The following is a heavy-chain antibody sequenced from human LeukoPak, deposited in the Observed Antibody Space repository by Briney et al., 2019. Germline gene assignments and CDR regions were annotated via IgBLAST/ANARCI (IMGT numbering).Heavy chain of an antibody. J-gene: IGHJ4*02. CDR2: IYPGVSDT. Sequence: GESLKISCKGSGYSFTSYWIGWVRQMPGKGLEWMGIIYPGVSDTRYSPSFQGQVTISADKSISTAYLQWSSLKASDTAMYYCARQERGGYCSGGSCYSLYYFDYWGQGTLVTVSS. CDR1: GYSFTSYW. V-gene: IGHV5-51*01. D-gene: IGHD2-15*01. CDR3: ARQERGGYCSGGSCYSLYYFDY.